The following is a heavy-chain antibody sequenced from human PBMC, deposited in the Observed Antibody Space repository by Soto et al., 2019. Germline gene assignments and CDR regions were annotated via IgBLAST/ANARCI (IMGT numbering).Heavy chain of an antibody. CDR1: GFSVSTNGVA. V-gene: IGHV2-5*01. CDR2: IYWNDDD. CDR3: ARRLGHSSYDSRGWDFDY. J-gene: IGHJ4*02. D-gene: IGHD3-22*01. Sequence: QITLKESGPTLVKPTQTLTLTCTCSGFSVSTNGVAVGWIRQPPGKTLEWLAIIYWNDDDRYSPSLRTRLTITKDTSKNQVVLTVTNVDPADTATYYCARRLGHSSYDSRGWDFDYWGQGALVTVSS.